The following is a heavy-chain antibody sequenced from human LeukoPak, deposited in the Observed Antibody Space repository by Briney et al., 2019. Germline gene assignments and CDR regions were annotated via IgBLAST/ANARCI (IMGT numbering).Heavy chain of an antibody. CDR2: IYYSGST. CDR3: AREREYYGSGSYFGNWFDP. D-gene: IGHD3-10*01. V-gene: IGHV4-31*03. CDR1: GGSISSGGYC. Sequence: SQTLSLTCTVSGGSISSGGYCWSWIRQHPGKGLEWIGYIYYSGSTYYNPSLKSRATISVDTSKNQFSLKLSSVTAADTAVYYCAREREYYGSGSYFGNWFDPWGQGTLVTVSS. J-gene: IGHJ5*02.